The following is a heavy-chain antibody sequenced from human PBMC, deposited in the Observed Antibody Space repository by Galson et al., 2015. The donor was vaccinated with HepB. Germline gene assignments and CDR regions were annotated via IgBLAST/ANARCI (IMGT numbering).Heavy chain of an antibody. Sequence: SLRLSCAASGFSFSTYAIHWVRQAPGKGLEWVALISYDGSNKYYADSVKGRFTISRDNSKNTLYLQMNSLRAEDTAVYYCARDRFGKSYFDYWGQGTLVTVSS. D-gene: IGHD3-10*01. V-gene: IGHV3-30-3*01. CDR3: ARDRFGKSYFDY. CDR2: ISYDGSNK. J-gene: IGHJ4*02. CDR1: GFSFSTYA.